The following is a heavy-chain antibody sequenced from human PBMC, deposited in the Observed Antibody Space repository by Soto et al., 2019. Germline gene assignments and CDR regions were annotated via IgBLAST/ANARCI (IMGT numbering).Heavy chain of an antibody. CDR2: VSVSSTYI. CDR3: ARERPSASYSWLDR. V-gene: IGHV3-21*01. J-gene: IGHJ5*02. Sequence: PGGTLRLSCTVSGFTFSDYNMNWVRQAPGKGLEWLSSVSVSSTYIYYADSVRDRFTVSRANAKNSLYLDMNNLRAEDTGVYYCARERPSASYSWLDRWGQGALVAVPQ. D-gene: IGHD1-26*01. CDR1: GFTFSDYN.